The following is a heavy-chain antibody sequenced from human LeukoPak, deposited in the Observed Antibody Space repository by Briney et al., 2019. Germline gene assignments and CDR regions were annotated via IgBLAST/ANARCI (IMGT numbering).Heavy chain of an antibody. D-gene: IGHD1-26*01. CDR2: IYTSGST. Sequence: SETLSLTCTVYGGSISSSSCYWGWIRQPPGKGLEWIVSIYTSGSTNYNPSLKSRVIMSVDTSKNQFSLKLSSVTAADTAVYYCARTGPGVGPSPPPFDFWGQGTLVTVSS. V-gene: IGHV4-39*07. CDR1: GGSISSSSCY. CDR3: ARTGPGVGPSPPPFDF. J-gene: IGHJ4*02.